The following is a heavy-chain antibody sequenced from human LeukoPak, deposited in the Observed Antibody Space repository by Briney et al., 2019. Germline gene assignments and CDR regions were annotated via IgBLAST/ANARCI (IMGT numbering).Heavy chain of an antibody. D-gene: IGHD2-15*01. V-gene: IGHV4-4*07. CDR2: ISTSGNT. CDR3: ARGTSYCSGDSCQNWFDP. Sequence: SETLSLTCTVSGGSISSYYWTWIRQPAGKGLEWIGRISTSGNTYYNPSLKSRLTMSVDTSKNQFSLKLSSVTAADTAVYYCARGTSYCSGDSCQNWFDPWGQGTLVTVSS. J-gene: IGHJ5*02. CDR1: GGSISSYY.